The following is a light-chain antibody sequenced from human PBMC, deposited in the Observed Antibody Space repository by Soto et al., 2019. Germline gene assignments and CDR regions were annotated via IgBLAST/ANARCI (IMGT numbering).Light chain of an antibody. CDR1: QSISSW. CDR3: QQYDDYPLT. J-gene: IGKJ4*01. V-gene: IGKV1-5*03. CDR2: QAS. Sequence: DIQMTQSPSTLSASVGDSVTITCRASQSISSWLAWYQQKPGKAPKVLIFQASSLESGVPSRFSGSGSGTEFTLPISSLQSDDFATYYCQQYDDYPLTFGGGTKVEIK.